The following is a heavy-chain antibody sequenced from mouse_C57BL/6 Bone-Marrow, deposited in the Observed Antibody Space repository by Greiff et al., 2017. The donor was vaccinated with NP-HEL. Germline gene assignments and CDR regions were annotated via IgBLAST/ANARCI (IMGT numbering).Heavy chain of an antibody. Sequence: QAQLKEPGAELVKPGASVKLSCKASGYTFTSYWMHWVKQRPGQGLEWIGMIHPNSGSTNYNEKFKSKATLTVDKSSSTAYMQLSSLTSEDSAVYYCALYYYGSSYWYFDVWGTGTTVTVSS. V-gene: IGHV1-64*01. CDR3: ALYYYGSSYWYFDV. D-gene: IGHD1-1*01. J-gene: IGHJ1*03. CDR1: GYTFTSYW. CDR2: IHPNSGST.